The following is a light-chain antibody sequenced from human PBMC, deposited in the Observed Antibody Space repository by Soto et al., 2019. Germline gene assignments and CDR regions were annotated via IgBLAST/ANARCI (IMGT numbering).Light chain of an antibody. CDR3: CSYAVTFYV. Sequence: QSVLTQPPSASGTPGQRVTIPCSGSSSNIGSNYVYWYQQLPGTAPKLLIYSNNQRPSGVPDRFSGSKSGNTASLTISGLQAEDEADYYCCSYAVTFYVFGTGTKVTVL. J-gene: IGLJ1*01. CDR2: SNN. V-gene: IGLV1-47*02. CDR1: SSNIGSNY.